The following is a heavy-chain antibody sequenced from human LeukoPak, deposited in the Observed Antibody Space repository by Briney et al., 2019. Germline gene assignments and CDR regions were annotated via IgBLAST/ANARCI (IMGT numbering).Heavy chain of an antibody. CDR1: RFSFSTYE. V-gene: IGHV3-48*03. CDR2: ISSSASTI. CDR3: ARDRRAVTTWGYFDY. J-gene: IGHJ4*02. Sequence: PGGSLRLSCAASRFSFSTYEMNWVRQAPGKGLELVSYISSSASTIYYADSVKGRFTISRDNAKNSLYLQMNSLRAEDTAVYYCARDRRAVTTWGYFDYWGQGTLVTVSS. D-gene: IGHD4-17*01.